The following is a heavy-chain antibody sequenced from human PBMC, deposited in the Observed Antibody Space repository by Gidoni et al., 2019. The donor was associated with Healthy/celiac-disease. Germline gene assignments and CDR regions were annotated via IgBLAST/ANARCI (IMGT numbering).Heavy chain of an antibody. CDR3: ARDPRIVGATKGDY. D-gene: IGHD1-26*01. CDR1: GYTFTSYG. CDR2: ISAYNGNK. J-gene: IGHJ4*02. Sequence: QVQLVQSVSEVKQPGASVTVSCKASGYTFTSYGISWVRQAPVQGLEWMGWISAYNGNKNYAKKLQGRVTMTTDTSTSTADMELRRLRSDDTAVYYCARDPRIVGATKGDYWGQGTLVTVSS. V-gene: IGHV1-18*01.